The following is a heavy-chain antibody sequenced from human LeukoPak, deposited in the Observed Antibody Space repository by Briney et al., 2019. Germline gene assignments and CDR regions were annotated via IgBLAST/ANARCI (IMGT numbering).Heavy chain of an antibody. CDR2: ISGSGRTI. CDR3: ASPQTSGYAFGY. V-gene: IGHV3-48*03. D-gene: IGHD2-2*01. CDR1: GFTFSRYE. Sequence: PGGSLRLSCAASGFTFSRYEMIWVRQAPGKGLECVSYISGSGRTIYYADSVKGRFTISRDNAKNSLYLQMYSLRAGDTAAYYCASPQTSGYAFGYSRQGTLVTVSS. J-gene: IGHJ4*02.